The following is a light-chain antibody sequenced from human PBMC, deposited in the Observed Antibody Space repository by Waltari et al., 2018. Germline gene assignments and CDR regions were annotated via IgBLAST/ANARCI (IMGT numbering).Light chain of an antibody. CDR3: QQYSGNPT. J-gene: IGKJ4*01. CDR2: DAS. CDR1: QDINNW. Sequence: DIQLTQSPSTLSASVGDRAPITCRASQDINNWLAWYQQKPGKAPKILIYDASSLETGVPSKFSGSGSGTEFTLTISSLQPDDFATYYCQQYSGNPTFGGGTKVETK. V-gene: IGKV1-5*01.